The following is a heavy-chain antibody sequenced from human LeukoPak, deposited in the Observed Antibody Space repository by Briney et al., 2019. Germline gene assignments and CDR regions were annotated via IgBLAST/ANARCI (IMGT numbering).Heavy chain of an antibody. CDR2: INQDGGGR. CDR3: TRDKGGAVAGRGNLGY. J-gene: IGHJ4*02. Sequence: PGWSLRLSCAASGFTFRSYWMTWVRQAPGKGLEWVAKINQDGGGRYYVDSVKGRFTISRDNAKNSLYMQMNSLRAKDTAIYYCTRDKGGAVAGRGNLGYWGQGTLVTVSS. D-gene: IGHD6-19*01. CDR1: GFTFRSYW. V-gene: IGHV3-7*04.